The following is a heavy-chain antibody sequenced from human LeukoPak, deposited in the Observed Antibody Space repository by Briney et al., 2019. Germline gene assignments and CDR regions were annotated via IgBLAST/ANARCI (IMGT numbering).Heavy chain of an antibody. CDR2: IGSNTEDI. Sequence: PGGSLRLSCAASGFTFSRDSMNWVRQPPGKGLEWVSFIGSNTEDILYADSVKGRFTIARDNAKNSLSLQMNSLRAEDTAVYYCATGAESVIAATTFDSWGQGTLVTVSS. D-gene: IGHD2-15*01. CDR1: GFTFSRDS. J-gene: IGHJ4*02. V-gene: IGHV3-21*01. CDR3: ATGAESVIAATTFDS.